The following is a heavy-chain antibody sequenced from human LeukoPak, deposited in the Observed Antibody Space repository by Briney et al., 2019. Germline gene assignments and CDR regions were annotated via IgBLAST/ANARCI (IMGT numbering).Heavy chain of an antibody. J-gene: IGHJ4*02. V-gene: IGHV4-31*03. D-gene: IGHD1-1*01. Sequence: PSQTLSLTCTVSGGSISSGGYYWSWICQHPGKGLEWIGYIYYSGSTYYNPSLKSRVTISVDTSKNQFSLKLSSVTAADTAVYYCARDGRQGFDYWGQGTLVTVSS. CDR1: GGSISSGGYY. CDR2: IYYSGST. CDR3: ARDGRQGFDY.